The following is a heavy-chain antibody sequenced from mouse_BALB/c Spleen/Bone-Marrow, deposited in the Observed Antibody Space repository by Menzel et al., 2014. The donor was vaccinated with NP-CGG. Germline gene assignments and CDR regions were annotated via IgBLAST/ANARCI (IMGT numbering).Heavy chain of an antibody. CDR1: GYTFTSYY. CDR2: INPSNGVN. J-gene: IGHJ4*01. Sequence: QVQLQQPGAELVKPGASVKLSCKASGYTFTSYYMYWVKQRPGQGLEWIGGINPSNGVNNFNEKFKSKASLTVDKSSSTAYMQLSSLTSEDSAVYYCSRGCNFDVMDYWGQGTSVTVSS. CDR3: SRGCNFDVMDY. D-gene: IGHD2-1*01. V-gene: IGHV1S81*02.